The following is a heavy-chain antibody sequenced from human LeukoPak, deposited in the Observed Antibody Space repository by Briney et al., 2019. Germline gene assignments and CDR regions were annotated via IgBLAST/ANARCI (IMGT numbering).Heavy chain of an antibody. J-gene: IGHJ6*03. V-gene: IGHV3-33*03. CDR3: AKDPYSSGWYPHYYYMDV. CDR1: GFTFSSYG. Sequence: PGGSLRLSCAASGFTFSSYGMHWVRQAPGKGLEWVAVIWYDGSNKYYADSVKGRFTISRDNSKNTLYLLMNSLRAEDTAVYYCAKDPYSSGWYPHYYYMDVWGKGTTVTVSS. D-gene: IGHD6-19*01. CDR2: IWYDGSNK.